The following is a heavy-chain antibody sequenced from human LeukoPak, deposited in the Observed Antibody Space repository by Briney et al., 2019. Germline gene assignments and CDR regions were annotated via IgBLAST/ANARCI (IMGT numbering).Heavy chain of an antibody. Sequence: ASVTLSCKASGYTFTSYDISWVRQAPGQGLGWMVWISAYNGNTHYAQKPQGRVTMTTDTSTRTAYMELRSLRSDDTAVYYCARVTGIGVGGPVDYWGQGTLVTVSS. V-gene: IGHV1-18*01. CDR1: GYTFTSYD. CDR2: ISAYNGNT. D-gene: IGHD6-19*01. J-gene: IGHJ4*02. CDR3: ARVTGIGVGGPVDY.